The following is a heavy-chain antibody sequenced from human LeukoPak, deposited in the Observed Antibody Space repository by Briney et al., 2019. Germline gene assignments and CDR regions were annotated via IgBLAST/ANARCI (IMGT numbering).Heavy chain of an antibody. V-gene: IGHV5-10-1*01. J-gene: IGHJ4*02. CDR2: IDPSDSYT. CDR3: ARHQGFGESAFIY. D-gene: IGHD3-10*01. CDR1: GYSFTSYW. Sequence: GESLRISCKGSGYSFTSYWISWVRQMPGKGLEWMGRIDPSDSYTRYSPSFQGHVTISVDKSMSTAYLQWSSLKASDTAMYYCARHQGFGESAFIYWGQGTLVTVSS.